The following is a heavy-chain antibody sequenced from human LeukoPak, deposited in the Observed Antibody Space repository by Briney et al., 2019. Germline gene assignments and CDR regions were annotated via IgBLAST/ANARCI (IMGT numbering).Heavy chain of an antibody. V-gene: IGHV4-61*02. D-gene: IGHD4-11*01. J-gene: IGHJ5*02. CDR1: GGSISSGSYY. Sequence: SETLSLTCTVSGGSISSGSYYWSWIRQPAGKGLEWIGRIYTSGSTNYNPSLKSRVTISVDTSKNQFSLKLSSVTAADTAVYYCARDDYSFGFGWFDPWGQGTLVTVSS. CDR2: IYTSGST. CDR3: ARDDYSFGFGWFDP.